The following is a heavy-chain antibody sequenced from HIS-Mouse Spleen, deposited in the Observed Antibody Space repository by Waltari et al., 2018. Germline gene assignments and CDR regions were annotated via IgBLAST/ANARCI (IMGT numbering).Heavy chain of an antibody. CDR2: ISSSSSYI. J-gene: IGHJ3*02. CDR3: ASLYYDSSGYYPYDAFDI. Sequence: EVQLVESGGGLVKPGGSLRLSCAASGFTFSSYSMNWVRPAPGTGLEWVSSISSSSSYIYYADSVKGRFTISRDNAKNSLYLQMNSLRAEDTAVYYCASLYYDSSGYYPYDAFDIWGQGTMVTVSS. V-gene: IGHV3-21*01. CDR1: GFTFSSYS. D-gene: IGHD3-22*01.